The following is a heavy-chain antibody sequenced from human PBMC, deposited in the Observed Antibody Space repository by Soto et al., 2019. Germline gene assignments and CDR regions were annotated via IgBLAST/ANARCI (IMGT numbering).Heavy chain of an antibody. Sequence: QVQLVQSGAEVKKPGSSVKVSCKASGGTFSSYTISWVRQAPGQGLEWMGRIIPILGIANYVQKFQGRVTITADKSTSTAYMELSSLRSEDTAVYYCARGTVYGDYGDAFDIWGQGTMVTVSS. CDR3: ARGTVYGDYGDAFDI. CDR1: GGTFSSYT. CDR2: IIPILGIA. D-gene: IGHD4-17*01. V-gene: IGHV1-69*02. J-gene: IGHJ3*02.